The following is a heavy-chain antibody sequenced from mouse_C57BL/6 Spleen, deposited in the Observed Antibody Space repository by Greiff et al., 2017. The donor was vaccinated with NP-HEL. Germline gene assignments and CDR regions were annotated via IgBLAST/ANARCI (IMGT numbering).Heavy chain of an antibody. V-gene: IGHV1-52*01. D-gene: IGHD2-5*01. J-gene: IGHJ1*03. Sequence: VQLQQPGAELVRPGSSVKLSCKASGYTFTSYWMHWVKQRPIQGLEWIGNIDPSDSETHYNQKFKDKATLTVDKSSSTAYMQLSSLTSEDSAVYYCAYYSNYGYWYFDVWGTGTTVTVSS. CDR1: GYTFTSYW. CDR2: IDPSDSET. CDR3: AYYSNYGYWYFDV.